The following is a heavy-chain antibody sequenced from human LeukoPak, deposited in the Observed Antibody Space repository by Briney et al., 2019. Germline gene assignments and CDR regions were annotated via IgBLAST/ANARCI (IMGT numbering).Heavy chain of an antibody. CDR1: RFTFSTYA. D-gene: IGHD4/OR15-4a*01. V-gene: IGHV3-23*01. Sequence: GGSLRLSCAASRFTFSTYAMSWVRQAPGKGLEWVSAISGRAAATYYADSVRGRFTISRDDSKNTLYPQMNSLRAEDTAVYYCAKDERGAPYYFDYWGQGTLVTVSS. CDR2: ISGRAAAT. CDR3: AKDERGAPYYFDY. J-gene: IGHJ4*02.